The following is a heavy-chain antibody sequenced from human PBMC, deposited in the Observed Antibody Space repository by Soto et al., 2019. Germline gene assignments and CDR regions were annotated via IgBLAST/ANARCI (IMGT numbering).Heavy chain of an antibody. D-gene: IGHD3-3*01. CDR2: IKQDGSEK. J-gene: IGHJ4*02. CDR1: GFTFSSYW. Sequence: GGSLRLSCAASGFTFSSYWMSWVRQAPGKGLEWVANIKQDGSEKYYVDSVKGRFTISRDNAKNSLYLQMNSLRAEDTAVYYCARGKGLRFLEWLLYIDYWGQGTLVTVSS. CDR3: ARGKGLRFLEWLLYIDY. V-gene: IGHV3-7*01.